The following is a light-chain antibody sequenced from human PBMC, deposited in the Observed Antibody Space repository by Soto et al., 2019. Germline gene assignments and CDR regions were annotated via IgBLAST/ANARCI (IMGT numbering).Light chain of an antibody. J-gene: IGLJ2*01. CDR1: SSDVGSYNL. CDR2: EVN. V-gene: IGLV2-23*02. Sequence: QSALTQPASVSGPPGQSITISCTGTSSDVGSYNLVSWYQQYPGKGPKLIIYEVNKWPSGVSNRFSGSKSGNTASLTISGLQAEDEAEYYCCSYAGFDVVFGGGTKVTVL. CDR3: CSYAGFDVV.